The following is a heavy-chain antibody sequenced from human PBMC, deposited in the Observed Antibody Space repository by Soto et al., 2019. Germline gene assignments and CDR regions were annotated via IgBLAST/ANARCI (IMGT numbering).Heavy chain of an antibody. CDR2: INAGNGNT. V-gene: IGHV1-3*01. Sequence: GASVKVSCKASGYTFTSYAMHWVRQAPGQRLEWMGWINAGNGNTKYSQKFQGRVTITRDTSASTAYMELSSLRSEDTAVYYCARGYCSSTSCWEYNWFDPWGQGTLVTVS. J-gene: IGHJ5*02. CDR1: GYTFTSYA. D-gene: IGHD2-2*01. CDR3: ARGYCSSTSCWEYNWFDP.